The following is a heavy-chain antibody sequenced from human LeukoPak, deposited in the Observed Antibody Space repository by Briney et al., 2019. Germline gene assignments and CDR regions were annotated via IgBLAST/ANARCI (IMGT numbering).Heavy chain of an antibody. V-gene: IGHV4-34*01. Sequence: PSETLSLTCAVYGGSFSGYYWSWIRQPPGKGLEWIGEINHSGSTNYNPSLKSRVTISVDTSKNQFSLKLSSVTAADTAVYYCARVPSRYCSGGSCFPGYWGQGTLVTVSS. CDR3: ARVPSRYCSGGSCFPGY. D-gene: IGHD2-15*01. CDR2: INHSGST. J-gene: IGHJ4*02. CDR1: GGSFSGYY.